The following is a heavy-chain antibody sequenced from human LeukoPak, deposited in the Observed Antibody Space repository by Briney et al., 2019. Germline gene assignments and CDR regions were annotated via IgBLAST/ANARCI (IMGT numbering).Heavy chain of an antibody. CDR3: ARDRIGSAYRVDYLDY. CDR1: GGSFSGYY. CDR2: INHSGST. V-gene: IGHV4-34*01. D-gene: IGHD1-1*01. Sequence: SETLSLTCAVYGGSFSGYYWSWIRQPPGKGLEWIGEINHSGSTNYNPSLKSRVTISVDTSKNQFSLKLSSVTAADTAVYYCARDRIGSAYRVDYLDYWGQGTLVTVSS. J-gene: IGHJ4*02.